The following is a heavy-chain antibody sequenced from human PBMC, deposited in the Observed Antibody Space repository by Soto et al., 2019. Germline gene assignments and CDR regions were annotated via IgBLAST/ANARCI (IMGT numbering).Heavy chain of an antibody. Sequence: GGALRLACAASGFTFSNYWINWVRQTPGRGLEWVANVNQDGSEKNYVDSVKGRFTISRDNSETSVYLEMNSLRAEDTAVYFCARRDCGGDCFGYWGQGTLVTVSS. CDR1: GFTFSNYW. CDR3: ARRDCGGDCFGY. J-gene: IGHJ4*02. V-gene: IGHV3-7*01. CDR2: VNQDGSEK. D-gene: IGHD2-21*01.